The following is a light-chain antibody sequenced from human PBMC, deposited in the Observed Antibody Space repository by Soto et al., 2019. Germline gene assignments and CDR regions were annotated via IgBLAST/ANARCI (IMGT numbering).Light chain of an antibody. Sequence: QSALTQPASVSGSPGQSITISCTGTSGDIGGYNYVSWYQQHPGKAPKLLISEVTNRPSGVPDRFSGSKSGTSASLAISGLQSEDEADYYCAAWDDRLNGYVFGTGTKVTVL. CDR3: AAWDDRLNGYV. CDR2: EVT. J-gene: IGLJ1*01. CDR1: SGDIGGYNY. V-gene: IGLV2-14*01.